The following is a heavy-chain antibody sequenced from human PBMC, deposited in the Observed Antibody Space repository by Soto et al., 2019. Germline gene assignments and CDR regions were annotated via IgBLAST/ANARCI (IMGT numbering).Heavy chain of an antibody. D-gene: IGHD5-12*01. CDR3: ARDPGYSGYESYYYGMDV. V-gene: IGHV1-3*01. J-gene: IGHJ6*02. Sequence: ASVKVSCKASGYTFTSYAMHWVRQAPGQRLEWMGWINAGNGNTKYSQKFQGRVTITRDTSASTAYMELSSLRSEDTAVYYCARDPGYSGYESYYYGMDVWGQGTTVTVSS. CDR2: INAGNGNT. CDR1: GYTFTSYA.